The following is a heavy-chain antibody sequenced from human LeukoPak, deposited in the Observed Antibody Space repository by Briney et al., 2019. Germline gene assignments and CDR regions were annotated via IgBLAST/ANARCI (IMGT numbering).Heavy chain of an antibody. J-gene: IGHJ4*02. V-gene: IGHV1-18*01. CDR3: ARDNLGAPIVVVPAAIFY. CDR2: ISAYNGDT. D-gene: IGHD2-2*01. Sequence: ASVKVSCKASGYTFTSYGISWVRQAPGQGLEWMGWISAYNGDTNYAQKLQGRVTMTTDTSTSTAYMELRSLRSGDTAVYYCARDNLGAPIVVVPAAIFYWGQGTLVTVSP. CDR1: GYTFTSYG.